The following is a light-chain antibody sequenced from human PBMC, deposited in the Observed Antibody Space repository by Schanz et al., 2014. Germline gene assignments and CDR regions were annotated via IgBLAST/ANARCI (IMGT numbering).Light chain of an antibody. CDR2: ETS. J-gene: IGLJ3*02. V-gene: IGLV7-46*01. CDR3: LLSYSGAWV. Sequence: QAVVTQEPSLTVSPGGTVTLTCGSSTGAVTSGHYAYWFQQMPGQAPRTLIYETSNKHSWTPARFSGSLLGGKAALTLSGAQPEDEAEYFCLLSYSGAWVFGGGTKLTVL. CDR1: TGAVTSGHY.